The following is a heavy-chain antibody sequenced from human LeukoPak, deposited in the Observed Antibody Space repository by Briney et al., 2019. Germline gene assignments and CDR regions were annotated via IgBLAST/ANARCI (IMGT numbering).Heavy chain of an antibody. V-gene: IGHV1-46*01. CDR2: INPSGGST. CDR3: ARDSAGATRGFDY. Sequence: ASVKVSCKASGYTFTSYYMHWVRQAPGQGLEWMGIINPSGGSTSYAQKFQGRVTMTRDMSTSTVYMELSSLRSEDAAVYYCARDSAGATRGFDYWGQGTLVTVSS. CDR1: GYTFTSYY. D-gene: IGHD1-26*01. J-gene: IGHJ4*02.